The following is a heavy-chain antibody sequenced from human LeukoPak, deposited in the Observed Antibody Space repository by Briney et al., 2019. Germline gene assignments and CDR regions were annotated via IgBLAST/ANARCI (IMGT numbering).Heavy chain of an antibody. CDR1: GFTFSSYE. CDR3: VRGMFGPDY. CDR2: ISSSGSTI. J-gene: IGHJ4*02. Sequence: PGGSLRLSCAASGFTFSSYEMNWVRQAPGKGLEWVSYISSSGSTIYYADSVKGQFTISRDNAKNSLYLQMNSLRAEDTAVYYCVRGMFGPDYWGQGTLVTVSS. V-gene: IGHV3-48*03. D-gene: IGHD3-3*01.